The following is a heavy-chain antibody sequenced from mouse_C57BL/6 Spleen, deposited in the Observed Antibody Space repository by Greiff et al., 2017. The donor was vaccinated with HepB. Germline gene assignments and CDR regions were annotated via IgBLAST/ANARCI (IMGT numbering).Heavy chain of an antibody. V-gene: IGHV2-9-1*01. Sequence: VKLMESGPALVAPSQSLSITCTVSGSSLTSYAISWVRQPPGKGPERLGVIWTGGGTNYNSALKSRLSISKDNSKGQVFLKMNSLRTDDSARYYCARNYDGYYLDYWGQGTTLTVSS. J-gene: IGHJ2*01. CDR3: ARNYDGYYLDY. D-gene: IGHD2-3*01. CDR2: IWTGGGT. CDR1: GSSLTSYA.